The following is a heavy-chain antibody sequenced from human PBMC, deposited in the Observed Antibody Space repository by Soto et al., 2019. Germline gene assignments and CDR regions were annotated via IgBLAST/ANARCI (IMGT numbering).Heavy chain of an antibody. D-gene: IGHD2-15*01. CDR3: ARDVVVVVAADYYYGMDV. CDR1: GFSLSTNGMS. V-gene: IGHV2-70*11. J-gene: IGHJ6*02. CDR2: IDWDDDK. Sequence: SGPTLVNPTQTLALTCTFSGFSLSTNGMSVNWIRQPPGKALEWLARIDWDDDKYYSTSLKTRLTISKGTSRNQVVLTMTNLDPVDTATYYCARDVVVVVAADYYYGMDVWGQGTTVTAP.